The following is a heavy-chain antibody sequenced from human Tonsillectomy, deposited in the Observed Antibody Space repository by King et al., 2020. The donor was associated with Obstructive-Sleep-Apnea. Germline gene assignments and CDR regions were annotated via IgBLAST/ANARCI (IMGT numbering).Heavy chain of an antibody. J-gene: IGHJ4*02. CDR2: ISTYNGNT. CDR3: ARRGAYSSGLYYFDY. CDR1: GYTFTSYA. V-gene: IGHV1-18*04. Sequence: QLVQSGTEVKKPGASVKVSCKAFGYTFTSYAISWVRQAPGQGLEWMGWISTYNGNTNYAQQLQGRVIMTTDTSTSTAYMELRSLRSDDTAVYYCARRGAYSSGLYYFDYWGQGTLVTVSS. D-gene: IGHD6-19*01.